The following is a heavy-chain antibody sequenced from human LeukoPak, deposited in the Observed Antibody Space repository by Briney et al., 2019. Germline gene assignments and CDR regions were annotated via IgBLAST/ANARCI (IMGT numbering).Heavy chain of an antibody. CDR2: LSPYNGDT. J-gene: IGHJ4*02. D-gene: IGHD6-19*01. V-gene: IGHV1-18*01. CDR1: GYTFSSYG. CDR3: ARGGSGWSSDF. Sequence: GASVKVSCKASGYTFSSYGITWVRQAPGQGLEWMGWLSPYNGDTNYAQKLQDRVTMTTDTSTSTAYMELTSLRPDDSAVYYCARGGSGWSSDFWGQGTLVTVSS.